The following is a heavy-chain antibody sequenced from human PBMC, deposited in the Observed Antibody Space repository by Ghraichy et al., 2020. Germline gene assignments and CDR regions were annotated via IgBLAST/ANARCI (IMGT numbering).Heavy chain of an antibody. D-gene: IGHD6-6*01. J-gene: IGHJ3*02. V-gene: IGHV4-39*01. CDR2: IYYSGST. CDR3: ARVEYSSSTNAFDI. Sequence: SETLSLTCTVSGGSISSSNYYWGWIRQPPGKGLEWIGNIYYSGSTYYNPSLKSRVTISVDTSKNQFSLKLSSVTAADTAVYYCARVEYSSSTNAFDIWGQGTMVTVSS. CDR1: GGSISSSNYY.